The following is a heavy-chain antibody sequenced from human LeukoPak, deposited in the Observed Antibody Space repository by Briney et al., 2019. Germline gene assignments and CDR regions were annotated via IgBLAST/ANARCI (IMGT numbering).Heavy chain of an antibody. V-gene: IGHV4-34*01. CDR3: ASLGYNHALDY. J-gene: IGHJ4*02. Sequence: SETLSLTCAVYGGSFSGYYWSWLRQPPGKGLEWIGEINHSGSTNYNPSLKSRVTISVDTSKNQFSLKLSSVTAADTAVYYCASLGYNHALDYWGQGTLVTVSS. CDR1: GGSFSGYY. D-gene: IGHD5-18*01. CDR2: INHSGST.